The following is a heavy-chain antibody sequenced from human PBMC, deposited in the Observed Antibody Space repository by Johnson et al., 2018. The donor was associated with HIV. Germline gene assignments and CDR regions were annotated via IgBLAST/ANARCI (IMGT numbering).Heavy chain of an antibody. J-gene: IGHJ3*01. CDR2: IRYDTSNK. V-gene: IGHV3-30*02. D-gene: IGHD2-2*03. CDR3: ARDGYCSSSSCYHDAFDL. Sequence: QVHLVESGGGVVRPGGSLRLSCTASGFTFSSFGMHWVRQAPGKGLEWVAFIRYDTSNKYYADSVKGRFTISRDNAKNSLALQMNSLRAEDTALYYCARDGYCSSSSCYHDAFDLWGQGTMVTVSS. CDR1: GFTFSSFG.